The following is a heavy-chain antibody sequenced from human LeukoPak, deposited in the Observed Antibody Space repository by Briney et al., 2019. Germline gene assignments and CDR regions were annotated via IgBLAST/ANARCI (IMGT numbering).Heavy chain of an antibody. CDR3: ATLDRGYSGYDFPEYFQH. CDR1: GFTFSSYG. J-gene: IGHJ1*01. CDR2: ISYDGSNK. Sequence: GGSLRLSCAASGFTFSSYGMHWVRQAPGKGLELVAVISYDGSNKYYADSVKGRFTISRDNSKNTLYLQRSSLRAEDTAVYYCATLDRGYSGYDFPEYFQHWGQGTLVTVSS. V-gene: IGHV3-30*03. D-gene: IGHD5-12*01.